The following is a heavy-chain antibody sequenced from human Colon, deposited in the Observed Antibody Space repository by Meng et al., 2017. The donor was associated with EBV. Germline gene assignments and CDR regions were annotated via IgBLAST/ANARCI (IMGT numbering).Heavy chain of an antibody. CDR2: IYHSGST. Sequence: QVELQESGPGLGKPSGTLSLTRAVSGGSLSSRNWLSWVRQPPGKGLEWIGEIYHSGSTNYNPSLKSRVTISVDESKNQFSLRLSSVTAADTAVYYCARVGAYCGGDCYHPRWGQGTLVTVSS. CDR1: GGSLSSRNW. V-gene: IGHV4-4*02. J-gene: IGHJ4*02. D-gene: IGHD2-21*02. CDR3: ARVGAYCGGDCYHPR.